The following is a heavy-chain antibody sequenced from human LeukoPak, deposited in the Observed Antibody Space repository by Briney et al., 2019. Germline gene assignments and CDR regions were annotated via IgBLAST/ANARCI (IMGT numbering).Heavy chain of an antibody. Sequence: PGGSLRLSCAASGFTFSSYGMHWVRQAPGKGLEWVAVIWYDGSNRYYADSVKGRFTISRDNSKNTLYLQMSSLRPEDTAVYYCVKPASSGTYYSGSWFDPWGQGTLVTVSS. J-gene: IGHJ5*02. CDR2: IWYDGSNR. V-gene: IGHV3-30*02. D-gene: IGHD1-26*01. CDR1: GFTFSSYG. CDR3: VKPASSGTYYSGSWFDP.